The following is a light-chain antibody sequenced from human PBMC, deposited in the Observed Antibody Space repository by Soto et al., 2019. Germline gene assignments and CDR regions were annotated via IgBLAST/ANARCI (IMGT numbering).Light chain of an antibody. CDR1: QRISTW. CDR3: HQYNSYSPFP. CDR2: GAS. Sequence: DIQMTQSPPTLSASVGDRVTITCRASQRISTWLAWYQQHPGEAPKLLIYGASYLESGVPSRFSGSGSGTEFTLTIDSLQPGDFAVYYCHQYNSYSPFPFGPGTRVDIK. V-gene: IGKV1-5*01. J-gene: IGKJ3*01.